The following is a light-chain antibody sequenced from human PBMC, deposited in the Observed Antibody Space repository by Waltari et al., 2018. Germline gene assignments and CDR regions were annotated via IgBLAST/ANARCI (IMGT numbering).Light chain of an antibody. CDR1: QSISSS. Sequence: DIQMTQSPSSLSASVGDRVTITCRASQSISSSLNWYQEKPGKAPKLLIYAASNLQSGVPSRFSGSGSGTDFTLTISSLQPEDFATYYCQQSYSTPQTFGQGTKVEIK. J-gene: IGKJ1*01. V-gene: IGKV1-39*01. CDR2: AAS. CDR3: QQSYSTPQT.